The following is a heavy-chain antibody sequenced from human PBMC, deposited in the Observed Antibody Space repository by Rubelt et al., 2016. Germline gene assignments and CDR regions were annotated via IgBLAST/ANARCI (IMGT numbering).Heavy chain of an antibody. Sequence: QVQLQESGPGLVKPSETLSLTCTVSGDSISSYYWTWIRQPPGKGLEWIGYIYYSGSANYNPSLKSRVTIAVDTSKNRFARELTVVTATDTAVYYCARESTTTVTNGPFDYWGQGTLVTVSS. CDR2: IYYSGSA. V-gene: IGHV4-59*12. CDR1: GDSISSYY. CDR3: ARESTTTVTNGPFDY. J-gene: IGHJ4*02. D-gene: IGHD4-17*01.